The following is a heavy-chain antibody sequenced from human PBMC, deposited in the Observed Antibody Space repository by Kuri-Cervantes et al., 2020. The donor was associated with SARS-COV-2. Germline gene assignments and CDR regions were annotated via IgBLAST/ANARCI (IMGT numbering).Heavy chain of an antibody. CDR3: TRGRSSSHDFDN. CDR2: INPSGGST. Sequence: ASVKVSCKASGYTFTSYYMHWVRQAPGQGLEWMGIINPSGGSTSYAQKFQGRVTMTRDSSTSTAYMELSSLRFADRAVYYCTRGRSSSHDFDNWAQGTLVTVSS. CDR1: GYTFTSYY. V-gene: IGHV1-46*01. D-gene: IGHD6-6*01. J-gene: IGHJ4*02.